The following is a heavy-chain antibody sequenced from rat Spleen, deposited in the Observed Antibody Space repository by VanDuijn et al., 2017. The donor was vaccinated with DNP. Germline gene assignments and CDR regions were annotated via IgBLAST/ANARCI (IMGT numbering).Heavy chain of an antibody. CDR1: GFTFSDYG. CDR2: ISYDGSST. CDR3: TTPPGDYYDDG. Sequence: EVQLVESGGGLVQPGRSMKLSCAASGFTFSDYGMAWVLQAPTEGLEWIASISYDGSSTYYRDSVKGRFTISRDNAKSTLYLQMDSLRSEDTATYYCTTPPGDYYDDGWGQGTSVTVSS. V-gene: IGHV5-20*01. J-gene: IGHJ4*01. D-gene: IGHD1-12*01.